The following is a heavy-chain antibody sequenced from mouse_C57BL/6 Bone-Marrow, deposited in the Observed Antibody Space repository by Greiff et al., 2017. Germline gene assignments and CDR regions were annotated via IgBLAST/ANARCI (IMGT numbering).Heavy chain of an antibody. CDR2: ISYDGSN. J-gene: IGHJ1*03. CDR3: ATRCSSYGYIGF. CDR1: GYSITSGYY. D-gene: IGHD1-1*01. Sequence: EVQLQESGPGLVKPSQSLSLTCSVTGYSITSGYYWNLIRQFPENKLELMSYISYDGSNNYNPSLKNRISLTRDKPKNKFLLKLNSVSPEDTATYSCATRCSSYGYIGFWGTGTTVTVAS. V-gene: IGHV3-6*01.